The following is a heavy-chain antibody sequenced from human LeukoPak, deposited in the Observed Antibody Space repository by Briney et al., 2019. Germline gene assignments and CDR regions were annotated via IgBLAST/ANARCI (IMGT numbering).Heavy chain of an antibody. Sequence: SETLSLTCTVSGGSISSYYWSWIRQPPGKGLEWIGYIYYSGSTNYNPSLKSRVTISVDTSKNQFSLKLSSVTAADTAVYYCARVGADGSGFLFDYWGQGTLVTVSS. V-gene: IGHV4-59*12. D-gene: IGHD3-10*01. CDR3: ARVGADGSGFLFDY. CDR1: GGSISSYY. J-gene: IGHJ4*02. CDR2: IYYSGST.